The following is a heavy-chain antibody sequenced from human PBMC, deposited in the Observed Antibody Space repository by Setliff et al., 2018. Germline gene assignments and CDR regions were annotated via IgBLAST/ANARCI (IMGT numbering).Heavy chain of an antibody. CDR1: GASLSSGSYY. Sequence: LSLTCTVSGASLSSGSYYWSWIRQSAGKGLEWIGRIYTSGATTYSPSLKSRVSISADTSKNLFSLRLKSVTAADTAVYYCAKEYVVNSFVSNSHQHYGLDVWGQGTTVTVS. CDR2: IYTSGAT. D-gene: IGHD2-21*01. J-gene: IGHJ6*02. CDR3: AKEYVVNSFVSNSHQHYGLDV. V-gene: IGHV4-61*02.